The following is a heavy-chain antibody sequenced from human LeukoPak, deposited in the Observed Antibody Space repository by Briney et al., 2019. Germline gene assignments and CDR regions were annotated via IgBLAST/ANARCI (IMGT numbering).Heavy chain of an antibody. J-gene: IGHJ4*02. CDR3: ARGRGGDVVVIAPYYFDY. D-gene: IGHD2-21*01. V-gene: IGHV4-59*01. CDR2: IYYSGST. CDR1: SGSISSYY. Sequence: SETLSLTCTVSSGSISSYYWSWIRQPPGKGLEWIGYIYYSGSTNYNPSLKSRVTISVDTSKNQFSLKLSSVTAADTAVYYCARGRGGDVVVIAPYYFDYWGQGTLVTVSS.